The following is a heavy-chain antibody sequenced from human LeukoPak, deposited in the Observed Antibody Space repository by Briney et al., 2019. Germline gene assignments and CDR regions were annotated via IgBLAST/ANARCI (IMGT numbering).Heavy chain of an antibody. CDR2: IKGDGSEK. CDR1: GFTFNSYW. D-gene: IGHD6-19*01. J-gene: IGHJ4*02. CDR3: ARLGPASSGWPESFDY. Sequence: GGSLRLSCAASGFTFNSYWMNWVSQAPGKGLEWVANIKGDGSEKEYVDSVKGRFTPSTDNAKNSLDLQMNSLRVEDTAVYHCARLGPASSGWPESFDYWGQGTLVTVSS. V-gene: IGHV3-7*03.